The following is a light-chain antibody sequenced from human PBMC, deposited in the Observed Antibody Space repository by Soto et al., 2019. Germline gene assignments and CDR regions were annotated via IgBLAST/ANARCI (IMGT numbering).Light chain of an antibody. CDR1: NLGDKY. J-gene: IGLJ2*01. V-gene: IGLV3-1*01. CDR2: QDT. CDR3: QAWDSSTVV. Sequence: SYELTQPPSVSVSPGQTTSITCSGDNLGDKYASWYQQKPGQSPVLVIYQDTKRPSGIPERFSGSNSGNTATLTISGTQAMDEADYYCQAWDSSTVVFGGGTKLNVL.